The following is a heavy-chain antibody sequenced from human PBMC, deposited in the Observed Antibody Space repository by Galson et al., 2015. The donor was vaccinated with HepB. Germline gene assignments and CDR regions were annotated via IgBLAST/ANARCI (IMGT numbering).Heavy chain of an antibody. J-gene: IGHJ6*02. V-gene: IGHV3-23*01. CDR1: GFTFGSSP. D-gene: IGHD2-21*02. Sequence: SLRLSCAGSGFTFGSSPMTWVRQAPGKGLDWVSAITPNADRTFYADSVRGRFTISRDNSRNTLYLQMNSLRAEDTAVYYCAKGDWMDVWGQGTTVTVSS. CDR3: AKGDWMDV. CDR2: ITPNADRT.